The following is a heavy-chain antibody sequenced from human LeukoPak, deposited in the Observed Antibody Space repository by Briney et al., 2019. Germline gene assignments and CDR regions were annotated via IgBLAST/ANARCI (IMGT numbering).Heavy chain of an antibody. CDR1: GYTFTSYA. V-gene: IGHV1-3*01. D-gene: IGHD3-10*01. CDR3: ARDRYYGSGSSDY. J-gene: IGHJ4*02. CDR2: INAGNGNT. Sequence: EASVKVSCKASGYTFTSYAMHWVRQAPGQRLEWMGWINAGNGNTKYSQKFQGRVTITRDTSTSTVYMELSSLRSEDTAVYYCARDRYYGSGSSDYWGQGTLVTVSS.